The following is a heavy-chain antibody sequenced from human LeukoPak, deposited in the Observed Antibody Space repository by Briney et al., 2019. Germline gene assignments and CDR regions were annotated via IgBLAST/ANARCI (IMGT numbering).Heavy chain of an antibody. D-gene: IGHD5-18*01. CDR1: GYSISSGYY. CDR2: IYHSGST. CDR3: ARRRVYSYGYDY. Sequence: SETLSLTCTVSGYSISSGYYWGWIRQPPGKGLEWIGSIYHSGSTYYNPSLKSRVTISVDTSKNQFSLKLSSVTAADTAVYYCARRRVYSYGYDYWGRGTLVTVSS. V-gene: IGHV4-38-2*02. J-gene: IGHJ4*02.